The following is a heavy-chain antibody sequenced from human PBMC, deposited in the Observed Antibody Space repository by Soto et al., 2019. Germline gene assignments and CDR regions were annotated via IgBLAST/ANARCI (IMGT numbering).Heavy chain of an antibody. Sequence: LSLTCAVYGGSSSGYYWSWIRQPPGKGLEWIGEINHSGSTNYNPSLKSRVTISVDTSKNQFSLKLSSVTAADTAVYYCARGRIWFGELKYPDYYYYYMDVWGKGTTVTVS. J-gene: IGHJ6*03. CDR3: ARGRIWFGELKYPDYYYYYMDV. CDR1: GGSSSGYY. D-gene: IGHD3-10*01. CDR2: INHSGST. V-gene: IGHV4-34*01.